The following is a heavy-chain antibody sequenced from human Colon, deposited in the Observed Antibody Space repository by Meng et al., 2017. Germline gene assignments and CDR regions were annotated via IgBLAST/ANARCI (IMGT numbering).Heavy chain of an antibody. CDR2: IYRSGST. D-gene: IGHD3-22*01. CDR1: GGSLISSNW. V-gene: IGHV4-4*02. Sequence: QGQLQESGPGLGKPSGTPSLTCVVSGGSLISSNWWTWVRQAPGKGLEWIGEIYRSGSTNYNPSLKSRVTISIDTSKNEFSLKLTSVTAADTALYYCARRVQYSSGYYYFDFWGQGTLVTVSS. J-gene: IGHJ4*02. CDR3: ARRVQYSSGYYYFDF.